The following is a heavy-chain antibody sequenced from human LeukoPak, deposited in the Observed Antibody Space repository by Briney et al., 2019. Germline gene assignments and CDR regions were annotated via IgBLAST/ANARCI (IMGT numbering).Heavy chain of an antibody. Sequence: GGSLRLSCAASGFTFSSYSMNWVRQAPGKGLEWVSSISSSSSYIYYADSVKGRFTISRDNAKNSLYLQMNSLRAEDTAVYYSARDRSYYDSSAEPWGQGTLVTVSS. CDR2: ISSSSSYI. D-gene: IGHD3-22*01. CDR1: GFTFSSYS. V-gene: IGHV3-21*01. J-gene: IGHJ5*02. CDR3: ARDRSYYDSSAEP.